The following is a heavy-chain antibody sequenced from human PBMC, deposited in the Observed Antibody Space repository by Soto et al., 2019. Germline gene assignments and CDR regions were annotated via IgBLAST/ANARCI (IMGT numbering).Heavy chain of an antibody. J-gene: IGHJ6*02. V-gene: IGHV1-2*02. Sequence: ASVKVSCKASGYIFTGYHSHGVRQAPGRGLEWVGWINPNSGDTEYAQNFQGRVTMTRDTSFNLVYMEMSGLMSDDTAVYYCARDARGTRGFDEMDLWGQGTKVTVYS. CDR1: GYIFTGYH. CDR2: INPNSGDT. CDR3: ARDARGTRGFDEMDL. D-gene: IGHD3-9*01.